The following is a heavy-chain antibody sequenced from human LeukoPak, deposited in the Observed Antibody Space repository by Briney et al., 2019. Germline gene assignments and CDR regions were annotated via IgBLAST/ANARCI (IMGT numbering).Heavy chain of an antibody. CDR2: IIPILGIA. V-gene: IGHV1-69*02. CDR1: GGTFSSYT. J-gene: IGHJ3*02. Sequence: SVKVSCKASGGTFSSYTISWVRQAPGQGLEWMGRIIPILGIANYAQKFQGRVTITADKSTSTAYMELGSLRSEDTTVYYCAATRVGATYDAFDIWGQGTMVTVSS. D-gene: IGHD1-26*01. CDR3: AATRVGATYDAFDI.